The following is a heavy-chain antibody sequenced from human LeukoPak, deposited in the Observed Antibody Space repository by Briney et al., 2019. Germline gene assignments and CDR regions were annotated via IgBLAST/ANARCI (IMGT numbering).Heavy chain of an antibody. CDR3: ATEVEYSSSYWFDP. D-gene: IGHD6-6*01. Sequence: RASVKVSCKASGYTFTSYGISWVRQAPGQGLEWVGWISAYNGNTNYAQKLQGRVTMTTDTFTSTAYMELRSLRSDDTAVYYCATEVEYSSSYWFDPWGQGTLVTVSS. CDR1: GYTFTSYG. J-gene: IGHJ5*02. CDR2: ISAYNGNT. V-gene: IGHV1-18*01.